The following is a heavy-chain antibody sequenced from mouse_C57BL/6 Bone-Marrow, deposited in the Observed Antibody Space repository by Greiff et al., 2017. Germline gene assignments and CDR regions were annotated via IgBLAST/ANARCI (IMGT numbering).Heavy chain of an antibody. V-gene: IGHV5-4*03. D-gene: IGHD6-1*01. CDR3: SRGLTTQFAY. Sequence: DVMLVESGGGLVNPGGSLNLSFAASGLPFSRYAMSWVRPTPEQMLEWVATISEGDGYTYYTDNVKGRFTVSRDNAKSNQYLQMGHLKSEDTARYYCSRGLTTQFAYWSIGTLVT. CDR2: ISEGDGYT. J-gene: IGHJ3*01. CDR1: GLPFSRYA.